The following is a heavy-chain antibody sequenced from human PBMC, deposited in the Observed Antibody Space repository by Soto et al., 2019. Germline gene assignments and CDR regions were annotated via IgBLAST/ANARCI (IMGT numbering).Heavy chain of an antibody. J-gene: IGHJ4*02. CDR3: ARSILTGFYAYFDY. Sequence: QVQLQESGPGLVKPSQTLSLTCTVSGGSVTSGGYYWSWIRQHPGKGLEWIGYIYYSGGTYYNPSLNSRVTISVDTSKNQFSPKLTSVTAADTAVYYCARSILTGFYAYFDYWGQGTLVTVSS. V-gene: IGHV4-31*03. CDR2: IYYSGGT. CDR1: GGSVTSGGYY. D-gene: IGHD3-9*01.